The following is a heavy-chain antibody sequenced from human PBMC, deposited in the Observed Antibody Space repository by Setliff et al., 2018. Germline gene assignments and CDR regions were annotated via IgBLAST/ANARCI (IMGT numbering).Heavy chain of an antibody. Sequence: ASVKVSCKVSGYTLTELSMHWVRQAPGKGLEWMGGFDPEDGETIYAQKFQGRVTMTEDTSTDTAYMELSSLRSEDTAVYYCATGSLLRYFDWSPGGYWGQGTLVTVSS. CDR2: FDPEDGET. D-gene: IGHD3-9*01. CDR1: GYTLTELS. CDR3: ATGSLLRYFDWSPGGY. J-gene: IGHJ4*02. V-gene: IGHV1-24*01.